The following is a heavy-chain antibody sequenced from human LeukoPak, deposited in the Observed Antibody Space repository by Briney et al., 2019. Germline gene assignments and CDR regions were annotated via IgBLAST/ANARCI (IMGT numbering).Heavy chain of an antibody. J-gene: IGHJ4*02. CDR1: GFTFSTYS. Sequence: GGSLRLSCAASGFTFSTYSMSWVRQPPGKGLEWVSYISSGSSTTYYANSVKGRFTISRDNAKNSLYLQMNSLRAEDTAIYYCARDPLDHLGQGTLVTVSS. CDR2: ISSGSSTT. CDR3: ARDPLDH. V-gene: IGHV3-48*01.